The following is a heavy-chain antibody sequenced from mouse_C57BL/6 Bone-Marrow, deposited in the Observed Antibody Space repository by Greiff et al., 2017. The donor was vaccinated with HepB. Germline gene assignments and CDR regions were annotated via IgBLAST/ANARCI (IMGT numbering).Heavy chain of an antibody. Sequence: QVTLKVSGPGILQPSQTLSLTCSFSGFSLSTFGMGVGWIRQPSGKGLEWLAHIWWDDDKYYNPALKSRLTISKDTSKNQVFLKIANVDTADTATYYCARISLYYYGSTPGYFDYWGQGTTLTVSS. V-gene: IGHV8-8*01. CDR2: IWWDDDK. D-gene: IGHD1-1*01. CDR1: GFSLSTFGMG. CDR3: ARISLYYYGSTPGYFDY. J-gene: IGHJ2*01.